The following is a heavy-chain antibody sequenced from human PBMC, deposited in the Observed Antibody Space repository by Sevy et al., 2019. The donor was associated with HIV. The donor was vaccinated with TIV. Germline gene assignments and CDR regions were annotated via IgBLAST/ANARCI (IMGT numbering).Heavy chain of an antibody. CDR3: ARAPDPSCRSTRCYYFDY. V-gene: IGHV3-23*01. J-gene: IGHJ4*02. D-gene: IGHD2-2*01. CDR2: TSARDSST. CDR1: GFTFSSYA. Sequence: GESLKISCVASGFTFSSYAVSWVRQALGKGLEWVAATSARDSSTYHADSVRGRFTISRDNSKNTLYLQMNSLRAEDTAVYYCARAPDPSCRSTRCYYFDYWGQGTLVTVSS.